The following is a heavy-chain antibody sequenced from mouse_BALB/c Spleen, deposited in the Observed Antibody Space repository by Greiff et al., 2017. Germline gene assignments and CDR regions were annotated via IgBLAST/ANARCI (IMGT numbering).Heavy chain of an antibody. CDR3: ASYYYGSSYGFAY. V-gene: IGHV2-2*02. CDR2: IWSGGST. Sequence: VKLKESGPGLVQPSQSLSITCTVSGFSLTSYGVHWVRQSPGKGLEWLGVIWSGGSTDYNAAFISRLSISKDNSKSQVFFKMNSLQANDTAIYYCASYYYGSSYGFAYWGQGTLVTVSA. J-gene: IGHJ3*01. D-gene: IGHD1-1*01. CDR1: GFSLTSYG.